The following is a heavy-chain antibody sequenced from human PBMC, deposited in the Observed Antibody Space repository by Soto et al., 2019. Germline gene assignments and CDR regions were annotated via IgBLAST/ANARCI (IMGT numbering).Heavy chain of an antibody. CDR1: GYTFTSYG. V-gene: IGHV1-18*01. CDR3: ARGVGSGLPHTFQH. D-gene: IGHD6-19*01. Sequence: ASVKVSFKASGYTFTSYGISWVRQAPGQGLEWMGWISTYNGNTNYAQKLQGRVTMTTDTSTSTAYMELRSLRSDDTAVYYCARGVGSGLPHTFQHWGQGTLVTVSS. J-gene: IGHJ1*01. CDR2: ISTYNGNT.